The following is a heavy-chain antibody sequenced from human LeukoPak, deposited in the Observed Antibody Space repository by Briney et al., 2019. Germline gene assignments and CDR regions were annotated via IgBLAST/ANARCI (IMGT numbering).Heavy chain of an antibody. CDR1: GYSFTSYW. V-gene: IGHV5-51*01. J-gene: IGHJ4*02. CDR3: ARQRDGYSFDY. CDR2: IYPGDSDT. D-gene: IGHD5-24*01. Sequence: GESLKISCKGSGYSFTSYWIAWVRQMPGKGLEWMGIIYPGDSDTRYSPSFQGQVTISADKSSNTASLQWSSPKASDTAMYYCARQRDGYSFDYWGQGTLVTVSS.